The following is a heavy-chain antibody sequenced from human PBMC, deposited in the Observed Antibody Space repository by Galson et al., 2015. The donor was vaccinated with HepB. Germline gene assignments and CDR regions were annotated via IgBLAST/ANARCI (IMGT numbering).Heavy chain of an antibody. D-gene: IGHD4-17*01. V-gene: IGHV3-21*01. CDR1: GFTFSSYS. Sequence: SLRLSCAASGFTFSSYSMNWVRQAPGKGLEWVSSISSSSSYIYYADSVKGRFTISRDNAKNSLYLQMNSLRAEDTAVYYCARDQEDYGDRAAYFDLWGRGTLVTVSS. CDR2: ISSSSSYI. J-gene: IGHJ2*01. CDR3: ARDQEDYGDRAAYFDL.